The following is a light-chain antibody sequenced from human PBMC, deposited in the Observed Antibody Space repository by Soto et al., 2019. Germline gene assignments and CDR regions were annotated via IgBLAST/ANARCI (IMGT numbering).Light chain of an antibody. CDR3: QESYSFLWGT. V-gene: IGKV1-39*01. CDR1: QSISTS. CDR2: GAS. J-gene: IGKJ1*01. Sequence: DIQMTQSPSSLSASVGDRVAITCRTSQSISTSLNWYQQKAGKAPKLLIYGASTLQSGVPLRFSGSGSGTDFTLTISSLQRGDFATYYCQESYSFLWGTCGQGTKVDIK.